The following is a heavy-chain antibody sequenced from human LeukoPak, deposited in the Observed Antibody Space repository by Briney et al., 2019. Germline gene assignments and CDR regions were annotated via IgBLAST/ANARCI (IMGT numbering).Heavy chain of an antibody. J-gene: IGHJ4*02. V-gene: IGHV3-9*01. D-gene: IGHD5-12*01. CDR3: AKGNGYSGYDSYFDY. Sequence: GRSLRLSCAASGFTFDDYAMHWVRRAPGKGLEWVSGISWNSGSIGYADSVKGRFTISRDNAKNSLYLQMNSLRAEDTALYYCAKGNGYSGYDSYFDYWGQGTLVTVSS. CDR1: GFTFDDYA. CDR2: ISWNSGSI.